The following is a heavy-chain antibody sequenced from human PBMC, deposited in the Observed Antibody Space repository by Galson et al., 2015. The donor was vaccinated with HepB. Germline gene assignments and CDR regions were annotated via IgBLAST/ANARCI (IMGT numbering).Heavy chain of an antibody. CDR2: ISSSSSYI. CDR1: GFTFSSYS. V-gene: IGHV3-21*01. Sequence: SLRPSCAASGFTFSSYSMNWVRQAPGKGLEWVSSISSSSSYIYYADSVKGRFTISRDNAKNSLYLQMNSLRAEDTAVYYCARAWEMLGATGGDEVDYWGQGTLVTVSS. D-gene: IGHD1-26*01. J-gene: IGHJ4*02. CDR3: ARAWEMLGATGGDEVDY.